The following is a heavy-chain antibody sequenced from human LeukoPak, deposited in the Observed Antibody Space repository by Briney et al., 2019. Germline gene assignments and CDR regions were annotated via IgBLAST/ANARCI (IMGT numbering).Heavy chain of an antibody. CDR2: IYYSGST. D-gene: IGHD4-17*01. J-gene: IGHJ4*02. CDR1: GGSISSYY. V-gene: IGHV4-59*12. CDR3: AAATVTTQFDY. Sequence: SETLSLTCTVSGGSISSYYWSWIRQPPGKGLEWIGYIYYSGSTNYNPSLKSRVTMSVDTSKNQFSLRLSSVTAADTAVYYCAAATVTTQFDYWGQGTLVTVSS.